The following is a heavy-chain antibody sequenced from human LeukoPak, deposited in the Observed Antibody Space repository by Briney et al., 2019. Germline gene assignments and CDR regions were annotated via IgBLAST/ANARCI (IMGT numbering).Heavy chain of an antibody. J-gene: IGHJ4*02. CDR1: GGSISSYF. Sequence: SETLSLTCTVSGGSISSYFWSWIRQPPGKGLEWIGYIYYSGSTNYNPSLKNRVTISVDTSKNQFSLRLSSVTAADTAVYYCARGTTASYFDYWGQGTLVTVSS. CDR3: ARGTTASYFDY. CDR2: IYYSGST. D-gene: IGHD2/OR15-2a*01. V-gene: IGHV4-59*01.